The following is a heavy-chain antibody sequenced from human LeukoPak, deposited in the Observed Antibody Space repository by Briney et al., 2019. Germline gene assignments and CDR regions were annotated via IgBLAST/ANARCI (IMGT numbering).Heavy chain of an antibody. J-gene: IGHJ3*02. CDR1: GFTFSSYA. CDR3: ARGRSRDGYNSDAFDI. CDR2: ISYDGSNK. V-gene: IGHV3-30*01. D-gene: IGHD5-24*01. Sequence: GGSLRLSCAASGFTFSSYAMHWVHQAPGKGLEWVAVISYDGSNKYYADSVKGRFTISRDNSKNTLYLQMNSLRAEDTAVYYCARGRSRDGYNSDAFDIWGQGTMVTVSS.